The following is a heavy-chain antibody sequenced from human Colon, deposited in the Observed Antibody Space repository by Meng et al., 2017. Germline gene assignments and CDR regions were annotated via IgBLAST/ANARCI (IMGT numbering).Heavy chain of an antibody. D-gene: IGHD5-24*01. CDR3: ARLRGRDWLQGGFDY. CDR1: GYSFTSYW. CDR2: IYPGDSDT. Sequence: KVSCKGSGYSFTSYWIGWVRQMPGKGLEWMGIIYPGDSDTRYSPSFQGQVPISADKSISTAYLQWSSLKASDTAMYYCARLRGRDWLQGGFDYWGQGTLVTVSS. V-gene: IGHV5-51*01. J-gene: IGHJ4*02.